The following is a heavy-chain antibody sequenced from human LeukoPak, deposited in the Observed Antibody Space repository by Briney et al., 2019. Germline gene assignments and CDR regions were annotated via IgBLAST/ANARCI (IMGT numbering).Heavy chain of an antibody. CDR1: GFTFSGYW. D-gene: IGHD3-3*01. Sequence: GGSLRLSCAASGFTFSGYWMQWVRQAPGKGLVWVSRINGDGSGTSYADSVKGRFTISRDNAENTLYLQMNSLRADDTAVYYCARVVLYYDFWSAYFHDWGQGTLVTVSS. J-gene: IGHJ4*02. V-gene: IGHV3-74*01. CDR3: ARVVLYYDFWSAYFHD. CDR2: INGDGSGT.